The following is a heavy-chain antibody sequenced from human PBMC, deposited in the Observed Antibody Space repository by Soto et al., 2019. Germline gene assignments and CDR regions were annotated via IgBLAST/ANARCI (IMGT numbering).Heavy chain of an antibody. CDR3: ARDSRIAANGYYYYGMDV. V-gene: IGHV3-21*01. CDR1: GFTFSSYS. D-gene: IGHD6-13*01. CDR2: ISSSSSYI. Sequence: PGGSLRLSCAASGFTFSSYSMNWVPQAPGKGLEWVSSISSSSSYIYYADSVKGRFTISRDNAKNSLYLQMNSLRAEDTAVYYCARDSRIAANGYYYYGMDVWGQGTTVTVSS. J-gene: IGHJ6*02.